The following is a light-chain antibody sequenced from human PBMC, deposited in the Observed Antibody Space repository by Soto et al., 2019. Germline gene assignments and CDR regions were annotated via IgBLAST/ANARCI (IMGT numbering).Light chain of an antibody. V-gene: IGLV1-44*01. CDR1: NSNIGSNT. Sequence: QSALTQPPSASGTPGQRVTITCSGSNSNIGSNTVNWYQQLPGTAPKLLIYDNNKRPSGVPGRFSDSKSGTSASLAISGLQSGDEGGYYCASWEGRPNAVVFGGGTKLTVL. CDR2: DNN. CDR3: ASWEGRPNAVV. J-gene: IGLJ2*01.